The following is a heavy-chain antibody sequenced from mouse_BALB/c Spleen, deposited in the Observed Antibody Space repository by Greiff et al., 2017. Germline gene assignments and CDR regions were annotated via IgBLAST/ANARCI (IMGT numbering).Heavy chain of an antibody. CDR1: GYTFTSYW. D-gene: IGHD2-14*01. V-gene: IGHV1-87*01. J-gene: IGHJ3*01. CDR2: IYPGDGDT. CDR3: ARDGYDAWFAY. Sequence: QVQLQQSGAELARPGASVKLSCKASGYTFTSYWMQWVKQRPGQGLEWIGAIYPGDGDTRYTQKFKGKATLTADKSSSTAYMQLSSLASEDSAVYYCARDGYDAWFAYWGQGTLVTVSA.